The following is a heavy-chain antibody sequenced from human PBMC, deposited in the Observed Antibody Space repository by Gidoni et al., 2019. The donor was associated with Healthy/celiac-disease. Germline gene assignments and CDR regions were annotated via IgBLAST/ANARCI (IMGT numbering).Heavy chain of an antibody. J-gene: IGHJ4*02. CDR2: IYSGGST. V-gene: IGHV3-53*01. CDR1: GFTVRSNY. D-gene: IGHD6-19*01. CDR3: ARGLALAGLGY. Sequence: EVQLVESGGGLLPPGGSLRLSCAASGFTVRSNYMSWVRQATGKGLEWVSVIYSGGSTYYADFVKGRFTISRDNSKNTLYLQMNSLRAEDTAVYYCARGLALAGLGYWGQGTLVTVSS.